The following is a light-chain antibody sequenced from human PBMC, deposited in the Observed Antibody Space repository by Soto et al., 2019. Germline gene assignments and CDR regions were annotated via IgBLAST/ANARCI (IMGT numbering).Light chain of an antibody. CDR1: QGISNY. Sequence: DIQMTQSPSSLSASVGDRVTITCRASQGISNYLAWYQQKPGKVPKLLIYAASTLQSGVPSRFSGSGSGTDFTITISSLQPEDVATYYCQKYNSDLGGFTFGPGTKVDIK. CDR2: AAS. CDR3: QKYNSDLGGFT. V-gene: IGKV1-27*01. J-gene: IGKJ3*01.